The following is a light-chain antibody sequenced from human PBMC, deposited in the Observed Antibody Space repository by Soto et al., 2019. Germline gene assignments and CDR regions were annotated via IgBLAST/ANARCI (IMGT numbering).Light chain of an antibody. CDR2: GAS. CDR1: QSVSSSY. V-gene: IGKV3-20*01. CDR3: QQYGSSLWT. J-gene: IGKJ1*01. Sequence: EMMLTQSPGTLSLSPGDRATLSCGASQSVSSSYLAWYQQKPGQAPRLLIYGASSRATGIPDRFSDSGSGTDFTLTISRLEPEDFAVYYCQQYGSSLWTFGQGTKVDIK.